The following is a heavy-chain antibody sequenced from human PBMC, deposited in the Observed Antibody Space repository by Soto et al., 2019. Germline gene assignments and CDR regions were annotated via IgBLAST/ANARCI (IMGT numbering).Heavy chain of an antibody. D-gene: IGHD3-10*01. V-gene: IGHV4-59*08. J-gene: IGHJ6*02. Sequence: SETLSLTCTVSGVSGGSISSYYWSWIRQPPGKGLEWIGYIYYSGNTNNNPSLMSRVTISEDTSKNQFSLKLSSVTAADTALYYCARCLRFGEYYMDVWGQGTTVTVSS. CDR1: GGSISSYY. CDR3: ARCLRFGEYYMDV. CDR2: IYYSGNT.